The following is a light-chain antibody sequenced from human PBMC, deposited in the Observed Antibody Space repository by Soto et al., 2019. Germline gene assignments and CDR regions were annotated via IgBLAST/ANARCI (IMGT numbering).Light chain of an antibody. CDR2: VGS. J-gene: IGKJ1*01. Sequence: EIVMTQSPLSLSVTPGEPASISCRSSQSLLDPHGRSYVDWYLQKPGQSPQLLIYVGSNRASGVPDRITASASGTDFTLKISRVEADAVGVYYCMQALQPQWTFGRGTKVEIK. V-gene: IGKV2-28*01. CDR1: QSLLDPHGRSY. CDR3: MQALQPQWT.